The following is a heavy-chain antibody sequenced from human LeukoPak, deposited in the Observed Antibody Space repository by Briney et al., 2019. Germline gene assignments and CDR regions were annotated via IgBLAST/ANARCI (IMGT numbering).Heavy chain of an antibody. V-gene: IGHV3-74*01. CDR3: ARDRGGNAFGV. CDR2: INGDESNR. J-gene: IGHJ3*01. Sequence: PGGSLRLSCAASGFTFSTSWMNWVRQAPGKGLVRVSRINGDESNRVYADSVKGRFTISRDNAKNTLYLQMNSLRAEDTAVYYCARDRGGNAFGVWGRGTMVTVSS. CDR1: GFTFSTSW. D-gene: IGHD2-15*01.